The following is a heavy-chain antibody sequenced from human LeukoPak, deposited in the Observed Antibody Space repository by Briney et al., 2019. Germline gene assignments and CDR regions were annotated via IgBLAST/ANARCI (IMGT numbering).Heavy chain of an antibody. D-gene: IGHD2-2*02. Sequence: GGSLRLSCAASGFTFSSYWMSWVRQAPGKGLDWVANIKQDGSEKYYVDSVKGRFTISRDNAKNSLYLQMNSLRAEDTAVYYCARRGGYCSSTSCYRSEYFDYWGQGTLVTVSS. J-gene: IGHJ4*02. CDR1: GFTFSSYW. CDR3: ARRGGYCSSTSCYRSEYFDY. V-gene: IGHV3-7*01. CDR2: IKQDGSEK.